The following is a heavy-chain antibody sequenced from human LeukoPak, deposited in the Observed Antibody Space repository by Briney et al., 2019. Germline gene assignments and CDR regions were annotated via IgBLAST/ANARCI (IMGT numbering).Heavy chain of an antibody. V-gene: IGHV4-38-2*01. D-gene: IGHD6-13*01. CDR1: GYSISSGHY. CDR3: VGFTPAVDY. J-gene: IGHJ4*02. CDR2: IYHSGST. Sequence: SEPLSLTCAVSGYSISSGHYWGWLRQPPGRGLEWMGSIYHSGSTYYSASLKSRVTISVDTSTNQFSLRMNHVAAADTAGDYCVGFTPAVDYWGQGTLVTVSS.